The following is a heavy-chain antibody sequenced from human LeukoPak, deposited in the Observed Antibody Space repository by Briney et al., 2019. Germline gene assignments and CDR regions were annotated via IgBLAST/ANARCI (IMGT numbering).Heavy chain of an antibody. J-gene: IGHJ4*02. Sequence: GWSVRLSCAASGFTSSSYGMHGVRQAPGKELEGVAVICYDGSNKYYADSVKGRFTISRDNSKNTLYLQMNSLRAEDTAVYYCARDPTWFGESNYYFDYWGQGTLVTVSS. V-gene: IGHV3-33*01. CDR1: GFTSSSYG. CDR2: ICYDGSNK. D-gene: IGHD3-10*01. CDR3: ARDPTWFGESNYYFDY.